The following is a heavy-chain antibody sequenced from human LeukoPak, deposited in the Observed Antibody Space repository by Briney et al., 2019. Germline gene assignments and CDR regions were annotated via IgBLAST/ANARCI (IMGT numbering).Heavy chain of an antibody. CDR3: ARQSLVGACPFDY. CDR1: GGSISSSTYY. D-gene: IGHD1-26*01. J-gene: IGHJ4*02. V-gene: IGHV4-39*01. Sequence: SETLSLTCTVSGGSISSSTYYWDWIRQPPGKGLEWIGSIYYSGSTYYNPSLKSRVTISVDTSKNPFSLKLSSVTAADTAVFYCARQSLVGACPFDYWGQGTLVIVSS. CDR2: IYYSGST.